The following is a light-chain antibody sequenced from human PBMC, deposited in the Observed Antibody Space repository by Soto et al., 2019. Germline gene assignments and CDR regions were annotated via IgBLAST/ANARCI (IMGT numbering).Light chain of an antibody. V-gene: IGLV2-14*01. CDR3: STYTSSSIDDV. J-gene: IGLJ1*01. Sequence: QSALTQPASVSGSPGQSITISCTGTSSDVGGYNYVSWYQQHPGKAPKLMIYEVSKRPSGVSNRFSGSKSGNTASLTISWLQAADDADYYCSTYTSSSIDDVFGRGTKLTVL. CDR2: EVS. CDR1: SSDVGGYNY.